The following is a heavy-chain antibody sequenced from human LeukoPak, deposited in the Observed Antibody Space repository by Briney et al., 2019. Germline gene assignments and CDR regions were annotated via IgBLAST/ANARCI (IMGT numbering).Heavy chain of an antibody. D-gene: IGHD2-15*01. CDR1: GGSISSDS. Sequence: PSETLSLTCTVSGGSISSDSWSWIRQPPGKGLEWIGYIHYSGGTNYNPSLKSRVTISVDTSKNQFSLKLSSVTAADTALYYCARHEDIVTPFDYWGQGTLVTVSS. J-gene: IGHJ4*02. CDR2: IHYSGGT. V-gene: IGHV4-59*08. CDR3: ARHEDIVTPFDY.